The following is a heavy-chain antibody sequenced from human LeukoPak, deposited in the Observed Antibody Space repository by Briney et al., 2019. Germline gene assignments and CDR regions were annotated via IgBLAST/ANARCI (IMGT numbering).Heavy chain of an antibody. J-gene: IGHJ4*02. CDR2: ISWDSGTT. D-gene: IGHD6-25*01. CDR3: AKDSFPHSSGADFDY. CDR1: GFTFVDYA. Sequence: GRSLRLSCAASGFTFVDYAMHWVRHAPGKGLEGVSGISWDSGTTGYADSVKGRFTISRDNAKNSLYLQMNSLRAEDTALYYCAKDSFPHSSGADFDYWGQGTLVTVSS. V-gene: IGHV3-9*01.